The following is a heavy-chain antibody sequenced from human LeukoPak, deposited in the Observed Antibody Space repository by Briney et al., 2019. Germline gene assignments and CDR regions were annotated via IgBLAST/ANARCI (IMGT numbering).Heavy chain of an antibody. D-gene: IGHD3-10*01. CDR2: INSDGSST. V-gene: IGHV3-74*01. CDR3: ARVPYGSGSFNWFDP. CDR1: GFTFSSYW. Sequence: GGSPRLSCAASGFTFSSYWMHWVRQAPGKGLVWVTRINSDGSSTSYADSVKGRFTISRDNAKNMLYLQMNSLRAEDTAVYYCARVPYGSGSFNWFDPWGQGTLVTVSS. J-gene: IGHJ5*02.